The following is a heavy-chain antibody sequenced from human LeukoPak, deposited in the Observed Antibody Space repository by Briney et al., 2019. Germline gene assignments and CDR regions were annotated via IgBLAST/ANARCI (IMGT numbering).Heavy chain of an antibody. CDR1: GYTFTGYY. Sequence: GASVKVSCKASGYTFTGYYLHWVRQAPGQGLEWMGWINPNSGGTNCAQKFQGWVTMTRDTSISTAYMELSRLTSDDTAVYYCAKDGEGGYYYGMDVWGQGTTVTVSS. D-gene: IGHD3-10*01. CDR3: AKDGEGGYYYGMDV. J-gene: IGHJ6*02. V-gene: IGHV1-2*04. CDR2: INPNSGGT.